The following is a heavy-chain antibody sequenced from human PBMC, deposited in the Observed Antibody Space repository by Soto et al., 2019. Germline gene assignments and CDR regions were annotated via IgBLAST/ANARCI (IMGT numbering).Heavy chain of an antibody. Sequence: SETLSLTCTVFGDSISGYYWSWIRQPPGKGLEWIGYMHYSGSTNYSPSLMSRVIRSGDTSKNTFSLRLSSVTAADTAVYYCERDQYYYDSAGQEGHAFQIWGHGTMVTV. V-gene: IGHV4-59*01. D-gene: IGHD3-22*01. CDR1: GDSISGYY. CDR3: ERDQYYYDSAGQEGHAFQI. J-gene: IGHJ3*02. CDR2: MHYSGST.